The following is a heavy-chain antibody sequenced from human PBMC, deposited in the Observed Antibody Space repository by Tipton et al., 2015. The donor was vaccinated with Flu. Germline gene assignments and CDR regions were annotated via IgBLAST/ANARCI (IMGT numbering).Heavy chain of an antibody. Sequence: QVQLVQSGLEVKKPGASVKVSCKTSGFDFIYYAIHWVRQAPGQRLEWMGWINAGNGNTRYSQDLKGRVTLTRDTSATTVYMELRSLTSEDTSVYYRAREYGTRKGLDVWGQGTLVTVSS. CDR3: AREYGTRKGLDV. V-gene: IGHV1-3*01. J-gene: IGHJ3*01. CDR1: GFDFIYYA. D-gene: IGHD1-14*01. CDR2: INAGNGNT.